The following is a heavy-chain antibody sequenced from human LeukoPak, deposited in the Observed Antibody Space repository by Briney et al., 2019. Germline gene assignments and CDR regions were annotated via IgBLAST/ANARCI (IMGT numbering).Heavy chain of an antibody. D-gene: IGHD6-6*01. CDR2: IIPIFGTA. J-gene: IGHJ4*02. CDR1: GGTFSSYA. V-gene: IGHV1-69*05. CDR3: ARSSSSGNYFDY. Sequence: SVKVSCKASGGTFSSYAISWVRQAPGQGLEWMGGIIPIFGTANYAQKFQGRVTITTDESTSTAYMELSSLRSEDTAVYYCARSSSSGNYFDYWGQGTLVTVSS.